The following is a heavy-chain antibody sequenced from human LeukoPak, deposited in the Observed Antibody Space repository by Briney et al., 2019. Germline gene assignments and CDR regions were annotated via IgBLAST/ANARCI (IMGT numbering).Heavy chain of an antibody. CDR3: ARATQLYCSSTSCTIFDY. CDR2: IYYSGST. CDR1: GGSISSYY. D-gene: IGHD2-2*01. Sequence: SETLSLTCTGSGGSISSYYWSWIRQPPGKGLEWIGDIYYSGSTNYNPSLKSRVTISVGTSKNQFSLKLSSVTAADTAVYYCARATQLYCSSTSCTIFDYWGQGTLVTVSS. V-gene: IGHV4-59*01. J-gene: IGHJ4*02.